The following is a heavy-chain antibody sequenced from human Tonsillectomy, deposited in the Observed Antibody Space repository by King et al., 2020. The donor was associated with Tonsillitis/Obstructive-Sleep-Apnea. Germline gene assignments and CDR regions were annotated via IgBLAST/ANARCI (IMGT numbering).Heavy chain of an antibody. Sequence: QLVQSGAEVKKPGESLKISCKGSGYSFTSYWIGWVRQMPGKGLEWMGIIYPGDSDTRYSPSFQGQVTISADKSISTAYLQWSSRNASDTAMYYCARQQGDDFWSGYPQFFDYWGQGTLVTVSS. CDR3: ARQQGDDFWSGYPQFFDY. D-gene: IGHD3-3*01. J-gene: IGHJ4*02. CDR1: GYSFTSYW. CDR2: IYPGDSDT. V-gene: IGHV5-51*01.